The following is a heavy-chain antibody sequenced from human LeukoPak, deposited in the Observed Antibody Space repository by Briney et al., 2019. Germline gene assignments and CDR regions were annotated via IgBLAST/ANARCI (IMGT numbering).Heavy chain of an antibody. CDR1: GGSFSGFY. Sequence: SETLSLTCAVHGGSFSGFYWTWMPQPPRKGLEWIGENTHDGRTSYNPSFKSRVTISVDTSNYQFSLKLSSVTAADTAVYYCARGLGEGYPDHWGQGTLVTVSS. CDR2: NTHDGRT. CDR3: ARGLGEGYPDH. J-gene: IGHJ4*02. D-gene: IGHD5-24*01. V-gene: IGHV4-34*01.